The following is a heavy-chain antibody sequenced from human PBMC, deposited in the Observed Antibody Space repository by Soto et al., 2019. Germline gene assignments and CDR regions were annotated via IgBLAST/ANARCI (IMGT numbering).Heavy chain of an antibody. J-gene: IGHJ4*02. D-gene: IGHD2-8*02. CDR3: ARDKITGLFDY. CDR2: IYHSGST. CDR1: GGSFSGYY. Sequence: PSETLSLTCAVYGGSFSGYYWSWIRQPPGKGLEWIGYIYHSGSTYYNPSLKSRVTVSVDRSKNQFSLKLSSVTAADTAVYYCARDKITGLFDYWGQGTLVTVSS. V-gene: IGHV4-34*01.